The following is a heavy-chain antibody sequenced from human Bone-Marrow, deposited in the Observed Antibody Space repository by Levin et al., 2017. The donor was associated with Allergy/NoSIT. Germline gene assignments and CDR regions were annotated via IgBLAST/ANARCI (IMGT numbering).Heavy chain of an antibody. CDR1: GFTFRSYA. D-gene: IGHD3-10*01. Sequence: GESLKISCAASGFTFRSYAMSWVRQAPGKGLEWVSSVSGGGDNTYYADSVKGRFTISRDNSKNTLYLQINSLRVEDTALYYCAKSSGSYPNWFDPWGQGTLVTVSP. J-gene: IGHJ5*02. CDR2: VSGGGDNT. CDR3: AKSSGSYPNWFDP. V-gene: IGHV3-23*01.